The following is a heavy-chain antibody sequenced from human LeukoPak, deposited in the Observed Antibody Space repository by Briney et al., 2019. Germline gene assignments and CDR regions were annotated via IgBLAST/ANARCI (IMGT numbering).Heavy chain of an antibody. CDR3: ARGLGYCSGGSCYSFYFDY. D-gene: IGHD2-15*01. V-gene: IGHV1-2*02. Sequence: ASVKVSCKASGYTFTGYYMHWVRQAPGQGVEWMGWINPNSGGTNYAQKFQGRVTMTRDTSISTAYMELSRLRSDDTAVYYCARGLGYCSGGSCYSFYFDYWGQGTLVTVSS. CDR2: INPNSGGT. J-gene: IGHJ4*02. CDR1: GYTFTGYY.